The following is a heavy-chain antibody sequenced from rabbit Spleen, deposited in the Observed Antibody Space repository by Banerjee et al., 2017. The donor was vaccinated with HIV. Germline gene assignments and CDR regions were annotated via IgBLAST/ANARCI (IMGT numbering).Heavy chain of an antibody. CDR2: IDTGSSGYP. CDR3: ARDTVGSFSGYRMDL. D-gene: IGHD5-1*01. CDR1: GVSFTSNYY. Sequence: QSLEDSGGDLVKPGASLTLTCTASGVSFTSNYYMCWVRQAPGKGLEWIACIDTGSSGYPYWANRATGRFPCSKASSTTVTLQMTSLTAADTATYFCARDTVGSFSGYRMDLWGPRTLVTVS. V-gene: IGHV1S40*01. J-gene: IGHJ6*01.